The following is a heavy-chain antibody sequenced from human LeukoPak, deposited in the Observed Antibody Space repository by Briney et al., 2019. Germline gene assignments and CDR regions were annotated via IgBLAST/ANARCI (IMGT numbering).Heavy chain of an antibody. CDR3: ARDSSGSGKTH. CDR2: ISYDGSNK. D-gene: IGHD3-10*01. CDR1: GFTFSSYG. V-gene: IGHV3-30*03. Sequence: GGSLRLSCAASGFTFSSYGMHWVRQAPGKGLEWVAVISYDGSNKYYADSVKGRFTISRDDAKNSLYLQMNSLRAEDTAVYYCARDSSGSGKTHWGQGTLVTVSS. J-gene: IGHJ4*02.